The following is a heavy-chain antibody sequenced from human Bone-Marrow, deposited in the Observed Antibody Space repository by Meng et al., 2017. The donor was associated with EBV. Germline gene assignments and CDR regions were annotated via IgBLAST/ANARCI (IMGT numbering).Heavy chain of an antibody. CDR2: IYYNGSH. D-gene: IGHD6-19*01. CDR1: GGSVRSGRYF. V-gene: IGHV4-61*03. Sequence: QAQRRGSGPGLVTPPETLSRTCTVSGGSVRSGRYFGSWIRQPTGKGPEWSGDIYYNGSHNSNPPLHRRGNISIDTSKNTFSLKLSLVTAADTAVYYCARVTSGWGGGIDYWGQGTLVTVS. J-gene: IGHJ4*02. CDR3: ARVTSGWGGGIDY.